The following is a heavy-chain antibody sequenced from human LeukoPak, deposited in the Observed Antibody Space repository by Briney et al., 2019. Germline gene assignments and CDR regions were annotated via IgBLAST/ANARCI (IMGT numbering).Heavy chain of an antibody. CDR2: INYSGKI. CDR1: GGSISSRTYY. V-gene: IGHV4-39*07. J-gene: IGHJ4*02. CDR3: ARDFGDWRTDY. Sequence: SETLSLTCTVSGGSISSRTYYWAWIRQPPGKGLEWIGSINYSGKITYNPSLKSRVTVSLDTSKNQLSLTLSSVTAVDTAVYYCARDFGDWRTDYWGQGTLVTVSS. D-gene: IGHD2-21*02.